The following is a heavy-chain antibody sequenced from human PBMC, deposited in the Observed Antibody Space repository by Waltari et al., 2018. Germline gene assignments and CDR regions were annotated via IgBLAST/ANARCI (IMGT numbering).Heavy chain of an antibody. J-gene: IGHJ4*02. CDR2: ISPSLGIA. CDR1: GGTFSSYT. CDR3: ASWPEDSSGRDY. V-gene: IGHV1-69*02. Sequence: QVQLVQSGAEVKKPGSSVKVSCKASGGTFSSYTISWLRQAPGQGLEWMGRISPSLGIANAAQRVQGRVTITADKATSTAYMERSSLRSEDTAVYYCASWPEDSSGRDYWGQGTLVTVSS. D-gene: IGHD3-22*01.